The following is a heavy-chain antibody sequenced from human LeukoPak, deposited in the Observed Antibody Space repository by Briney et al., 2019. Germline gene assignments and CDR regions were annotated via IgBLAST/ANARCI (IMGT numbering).Heavy chain of an antibody. D-gene: IGHD6-19*01. CDR1: GGSISSYY. V-gene: IGHV4-59*01. Sequence: SETPSLTCTVSGGSISSYYWSWIRQPPGKGLEWIGYIYYSGSTNYNPSLKSRVTISVDTSKNQFSLKLSSVTAADTAVYYCARGFGSGWYEVDYWGQGTLVTVSS. CDR3: ARGFGSGWYEVDY. CDR2: IYYSGST. J-gene: IGHJ4*02.